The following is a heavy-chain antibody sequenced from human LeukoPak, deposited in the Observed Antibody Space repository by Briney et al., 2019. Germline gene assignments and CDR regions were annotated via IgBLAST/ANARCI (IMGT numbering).Heavy chain of an antibody. J-gene: IGHJ4*02. CDR2: IKSKTDGGTT. CDR1: GFTFSNAW. D-gene: IGHD1-26*01. V-gene: IGHV3-15*01. Sequence: GGSLRLSCAASGFTFSNAWMSWVRKAPGKGLEWVGRIKSKTDGGTTDYAAPVKGRFSISRDDSENTLYLQMNSLKTEDTAVYYCTTGVWGERGYWGQGTLVTVSS. CDR3: TTGVWGERGY.